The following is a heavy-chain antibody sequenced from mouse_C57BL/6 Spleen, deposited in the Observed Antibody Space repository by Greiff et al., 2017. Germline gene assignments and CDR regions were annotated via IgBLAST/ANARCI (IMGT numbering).Heavy chain of an antibody. Sequence: VQLQQSGPELVKPWASVSIPCTVSGYTFTDYNLDWVKQSHGKSLEWIGDFNPNNGGTIYNQKLKGKATLTVDKATSTAYMELRSLTSENTAVYCCARWGYSYYWYLDVWGTGTTVTVSS. D-gene: IGHD2-12*01. CDR3: ARWGYSYYWYLDV. V-gene: IGHV1-18*01. CDR1: GYTFTDYN. J-gene: IGHJ1*03. CDR2: FNPNNGGT.